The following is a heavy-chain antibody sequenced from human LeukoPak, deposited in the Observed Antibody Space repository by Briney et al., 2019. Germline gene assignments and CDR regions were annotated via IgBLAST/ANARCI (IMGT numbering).Heavy chain of an antibody. CDR1: GYTFTSYG. CDR2: ISAYNGNT. D-gene: IGHD3-3*01. Sequence: ASVKVSCKASGYTFTSYGISRVRQAPGQGLEWMGWISAYNGNTNYAQKLQGRVTMTTDTSTSTAYMELRSLRSDDTAVYYCARDRFYDFWSGYYMDVWGKGTTVTVSS. CDR3: ARDRFYDFWSGYYMDV. J-gene: IGHJ6*03. V-gene: IGHV1-18*01.